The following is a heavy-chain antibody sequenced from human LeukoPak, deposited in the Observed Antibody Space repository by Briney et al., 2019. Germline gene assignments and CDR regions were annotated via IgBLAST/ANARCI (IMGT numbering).Heavy chain of an antibody. Sequence: SVKVSCKASGGTFSSYAISWVRQAPGQGLEWMGGIIPIFGTANYAQKFQGRVTITADESTSTAYMALSSLRSEDTAVYYCAREPYCGGDCYPHFDYWGQGTLVTVSS. CDR2: IIPIFGTA. D-gene: IGHD2-21*01. J-gene: IGHJ4*02. V-gene: IGHV1-69*13. CDR3: AREPYCGGDCYPHFDY. CDR1: GGTFSSYA.